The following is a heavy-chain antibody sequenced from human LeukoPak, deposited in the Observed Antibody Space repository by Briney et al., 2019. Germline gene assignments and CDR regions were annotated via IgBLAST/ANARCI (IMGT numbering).Heavy chain of an antibody. V-gene: IGHV1-8*01. CDR1: GYTFTSYD. J-gene: IGHJ5*02. D-gene: IGHD5-18*01. Sequence: ASVKVSCKASGYTFTSYDINWVRQATGQGLEWMGWMNPNSGNTGYAQKFQGRVTMTRNTSISTAYMELSSLRSEGTAVYYCARPGRGYSYGPNWFDPWGQGTLVTVSS. CDR3: ARPGRGYSYGPNWFDP. CDR2: MNPNSGNT.